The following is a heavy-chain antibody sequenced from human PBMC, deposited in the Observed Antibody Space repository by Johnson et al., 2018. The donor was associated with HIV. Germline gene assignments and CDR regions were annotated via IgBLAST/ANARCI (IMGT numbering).Heavy chain of an antibody. CDR3: ARNRPVSYGYRGAFDF. CDR2: ISSSDSAI. Sequence: QVQLVESGGGLIQPGGSLRVSCAASGFTFSDSYMNWIRQAPGKGLEWVSYISSSDSAIWYADSVKGRFTVSRDNAKNSLYLQINSLRAEDTAVYYCARNRPVSYGYRGAFDFWGQGTMVTVSS. CDR1: GFTFSDSY. D-gene: IGHD5-18*01. V-gene: IGHV3-11*04. J-gene: IGHJ3*01.